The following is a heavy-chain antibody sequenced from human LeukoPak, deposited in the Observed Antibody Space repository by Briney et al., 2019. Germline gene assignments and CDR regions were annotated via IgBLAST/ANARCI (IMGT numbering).Heavy chain of an antibody. V-gene: IGHV1-69*05. D-gene: IGHD3-22*01. CDR1: GGTFSSYA. CDR3: VRDPYYDSRGYYHLGWFDP. J-gene: IGHJ5*02. Sequence: ASVKVSCKASGGTFSSYAISWVRQAPGQGLEWMGVIIPIFGTANYAQKFQGRVTITTDESTSTAYMELRSLRSDDTAVYYCVRDPYYDSRGYYHLGWFDPWGQGTLVTVSS. CDR2: IIPIFGTA.